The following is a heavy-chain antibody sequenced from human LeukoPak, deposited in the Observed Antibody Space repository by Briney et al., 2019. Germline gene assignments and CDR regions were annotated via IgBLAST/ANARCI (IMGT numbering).Heavy chain of an antibody. CDR2: MIPVFGTA. V-gene: IGHV1-69*13. Sequence: GASVKVSCKASGGTFSSYAISWVRQAPGQGLEWMGGMIPVFGTANYAQKFQGRVTITADESTSTAYMELSSLRSGDTAVYYCASQAAAGNLNYYYFYYMDVWVKGTTVTVSS. D-gene: IGHD6-13*01. J-gene: IGHJ6*03. CDR3: ASQAAAGNLNYYYFYYMDV. CDR1: GGTFSSYA.